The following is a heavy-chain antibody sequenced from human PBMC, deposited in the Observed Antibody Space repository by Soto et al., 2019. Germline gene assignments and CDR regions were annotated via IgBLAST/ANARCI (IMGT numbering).Heavy chain of an antibody. CDR2: TFVTGAT. CDR3: ARGRADSAGSSLGRRMDV. D-gene: IGHD3-10*01. V-gene: IGHV4-61*01. J-gene: IGHJ6*02. CDR1: GEAVGSGQSY. Sequence: QVQLQESGPGLVKPSETLSLICFVSGEAVGSGQSYWNWIRQAPGKGLEWIGHTFVTGATKYRASLKSRGTMYVDASKSQIYLNLTSVTAADSATYFCARGRADSAGSSLGRRMDVWGQGTTVTVAS.